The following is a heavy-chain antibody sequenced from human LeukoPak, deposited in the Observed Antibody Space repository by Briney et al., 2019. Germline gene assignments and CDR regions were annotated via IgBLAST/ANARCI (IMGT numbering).Heavy chain of an antibody. Sequence: SGGSLRLSCAASGFTFSSYAMSWVRQAPGKGLEWVSAISGSGGSTYYADSVKGRFTISRDNSKNTLYLQMNSLRAEDTAVYYCAKDRYQQIAAAGTIFDYWGQGTLVTVSS. CDR1: GFTFSSYA. J-gene: IGHJ4*02. V-gene: IGHV3-23*01. CDR3: AKDRYQQIAAAGTIFDY. D-gene: IGHD6-13*01. CDR2: ISGSGGST.